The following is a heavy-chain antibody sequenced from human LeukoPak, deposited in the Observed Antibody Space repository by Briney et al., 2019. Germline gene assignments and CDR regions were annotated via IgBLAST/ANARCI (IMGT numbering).Heavy chain of an antibody. D-gene: IGHD3-10*01. CDR3: ARHYGSMTSNFDC. CDR2: IYYSGST. V-gene: IGHV4-39*01. J-gene: IGHJ4*02. Sequence: SETLSLTCTVSGGSISSSSYYWGWLRQPPGKGLEWIGSIYYSGSTYYNPSLKSRVTISVDTSKNQFSLKLSSVTAADTAVYYCARHYGSMTSNFDCWGQGTLVTVSS. CDR1: GGSISSSSYY.